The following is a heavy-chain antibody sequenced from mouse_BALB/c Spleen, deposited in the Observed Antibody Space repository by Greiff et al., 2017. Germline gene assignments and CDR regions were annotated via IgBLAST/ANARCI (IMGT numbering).Heavy chain of an antibody. V-gene: IGHV3-6*02. CDR3: ARDTVLAYYFDY. J-gene: IGHJ2*01. CDR1: GYSITSGYY. Sequence: EVKVEESGPGLVKPSQSLSLTCSVTGYSITSGYYWNWIRQFPGNKLEWMGYISYDGSNNYNPSLKNRISITRDTSKNQFFLKLNSVTTEDTATYYCARDTVLAYYFDYWGQGTTLTVSS. CDR2: ISYDGSN.